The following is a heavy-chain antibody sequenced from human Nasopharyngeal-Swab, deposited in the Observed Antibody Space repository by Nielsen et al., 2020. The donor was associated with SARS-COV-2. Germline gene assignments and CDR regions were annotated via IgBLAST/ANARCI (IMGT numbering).Heavy chain of an antibody. J-gene: IGHJ6*02. D-gene: IGHD3-3*01. CDR2: IIPTLSIT. CDR3: ARAAILFGMDV. V-gene: IGHV1-69*10. Sequence: WVRQAPGQGLEWMGGIIPTLSITNYAQKFQGRVTITADKSTSTAYMELRGLRSEDTAVYYCARAAILFGMDVWGQGTTVTVSS.